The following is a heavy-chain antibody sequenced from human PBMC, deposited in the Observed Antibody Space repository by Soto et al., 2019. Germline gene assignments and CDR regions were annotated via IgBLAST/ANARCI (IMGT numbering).Heavy chain of an antibody. CDR2: ISYDGSNK. V-gene: IGHV3-30-3*01. D-gene: IGHD3-16*01. CDR1: GFTFSSYA. Sequence: QVQLVESGGGVVQPGRSPRLSCAASGFTFSSYAMHWVRQAPGKGLEWVAVISYDGSNKYYADSVKGRFTISRDNSKNTLYLQMNSLRAEDTAVYYCARDLLGELGRASDYWGQGTLVTVSS. CDR3: ARDLLGELGRASDY. J-gene: IGHJ4*02.